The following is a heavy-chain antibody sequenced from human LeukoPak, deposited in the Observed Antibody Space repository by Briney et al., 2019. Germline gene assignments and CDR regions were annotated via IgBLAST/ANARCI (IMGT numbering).Heavy chain of an antibody. Sequence: GESLKISCKVSGYSFTSYCIGWVRQMPGKGLEWMGIIYPGDSGPTYSPSFQGQITISVDKSINTAYLQWSSLQASDTAMYYCGMSGDRVPLQDDVFDVWGQGTMVTVST. CDR1: GYSFTSYC. J-gene: IGHJ3*01. V-gene: IGHV5-51*01. CDR2: IYPGDSGP. CDR3: GMSGDRVPLQDDVFDV. D-gene: IGHD1-26*01.